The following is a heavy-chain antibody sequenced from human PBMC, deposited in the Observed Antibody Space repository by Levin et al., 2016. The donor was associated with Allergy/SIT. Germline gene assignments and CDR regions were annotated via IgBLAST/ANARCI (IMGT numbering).Heavy chain of an antibody. D-gene: IGHD7-27*01. Sequence: VRQAPGKGLEWVSGINWNGGSTGYADSVKGRFTISRDNAKNSLYLQMNSLRAEDTALYHCARDRKLTGDSGWYFDLWGRGTLVTVSS. J-gene: IGHJ2*01. V-gene: IGHV3-20*01. CDR3: ARDRKLTGDSGWYFDL. CDR2: INWNGGST.